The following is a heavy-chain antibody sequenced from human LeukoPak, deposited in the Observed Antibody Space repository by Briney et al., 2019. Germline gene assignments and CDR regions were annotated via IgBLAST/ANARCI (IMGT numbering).Heavy chain of an antibody. J-gene: IGHJ6*02. CDR2: IYYSGST. Sequence: SQTLSLTCTVSGGSISSGDYYWSWVRQPPGKGLEWIGYIYYSGSTYYNPSLKSRVTISVDTSKNQFSLKVSTVTAADTAVYYCASAPYYDILTGPMDVWGQGTTVTVSS. V-gene: IGHV4-30-4*01. CDR1: GGSISSGDYY. CDR3: ASAPYYDILTGPMDV. D-gene: IGHD3-9*01.